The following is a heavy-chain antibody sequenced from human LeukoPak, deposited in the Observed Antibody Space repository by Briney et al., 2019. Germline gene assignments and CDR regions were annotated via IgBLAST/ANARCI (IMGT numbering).Heavy chain of an antibody. V-gene: IGHV4-59*01. D-gene: IGHD3-10*01. CDR2: IYYSGST. J-gene: IGHJ6*02. CDR1: GGSISSYY. Sequence: SETLSLTCTVSGGSISSYYWSWIRQPPGKGLEWIGYIYYSGSTNYNPSLKSRVTISVDTSKNQFSLKLSSVTAADTAVYYCARGRGLWFGDYGMDVWGQGTTVTVSS. CDR3: ARGRGLWFGDYGMDV.